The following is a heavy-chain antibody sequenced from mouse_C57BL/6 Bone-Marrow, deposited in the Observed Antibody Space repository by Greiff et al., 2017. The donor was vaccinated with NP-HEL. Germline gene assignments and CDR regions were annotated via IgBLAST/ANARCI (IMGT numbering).Heavy chain of an antibody. J-gene: IGHJ2*01. V-gene: IGHV2-3*01. Sequence: VNVVESGPGLVAPSQSLSLTCTASGFSLTSYGVSWVRQPPGKGLEWLGVIWGDGSTNYYSALISRLSISKDNSKSQGFIKLNSLQTDDTATYYCARSITPFFDYGGRGNAPTVTS. CDR1: GFSLTSYG. CDR3: ARSITPFFDY. D-gene: IGHD1-1*01. CDR2: IWGDGST.